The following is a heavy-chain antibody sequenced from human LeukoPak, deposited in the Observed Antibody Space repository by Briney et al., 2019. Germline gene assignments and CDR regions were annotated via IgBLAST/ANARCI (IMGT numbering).Heavy chain of an antibody. J-gene: IGHJ4*02. Sequence: PGGSLRLSCAASGFTFDDYGMNWFRQAPGKGLEWVGLIRSKTYGGTGEYAASVKGRFTISRDDSKSIAHLQMNSLKTEDTAVYYCTRSESGTYKGGFDFWGQGTLVTVSS. V-gene: IGHV3-49*03. CDR3: TRSESGTYKGGFDF. CDR1: GFTFDDYG. D-gene: IGHD1-26*01. CDR2: IRSKTYGGTG.